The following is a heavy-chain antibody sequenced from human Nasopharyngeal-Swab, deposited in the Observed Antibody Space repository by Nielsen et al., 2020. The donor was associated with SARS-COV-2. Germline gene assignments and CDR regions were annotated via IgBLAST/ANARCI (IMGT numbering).Heavy chain of an antibody. CDR1: GYTFTSYA. V-gene: IGHV7-4-1*02. CDR2: INTNTGNP. J-gene: IGHJ5*02. D-gene: IGHD2-2*01. Sequence: ASVKVSCKASGYTFTSYAMNWVRQAPGQGLEWMGWINTNTGNPTYAQGFTGRFVFSLDTSVSTAYLQISSLKAEDTDLYYCAREGYIVVVPSPVGFDPWGQGTLVTVSS. CDR3: AREGYIVVVPSPVGFDP.